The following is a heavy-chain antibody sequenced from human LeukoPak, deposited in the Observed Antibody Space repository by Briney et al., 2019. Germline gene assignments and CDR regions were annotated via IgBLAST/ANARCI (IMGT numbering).Heavy chain of an antibody. J-gene: IGHJ4*02. CDR2: ISGSGGSI. Sequence: GGSLRLSCAASGFTFSSYAMSWVRQAPGTGLEWVSFISGSGGSIYYADSVKGRFTISRDNSKNTLYLQMTSLRAEDTAVYYCAKVPHYGGNSPYFDSWSQGTLVTVSS. CDR1: GFTFSSYA. D-gene: IGHD4-23*01. V-gene: IGHV3-23*01. CDR3: AKVPHYGGNSPYFDS.